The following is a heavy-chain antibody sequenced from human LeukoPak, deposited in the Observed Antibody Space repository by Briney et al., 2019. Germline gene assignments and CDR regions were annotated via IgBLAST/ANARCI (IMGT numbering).Heavy chain of an antibody. Sequence: VASVTVSCKASGGTFSSYAISWVRQAPGQGLEWMGGIIPIFGTANYAQKFQGRVTITADESTSTAYMELSSLRSEDTAVYYCARVRRWELYYFDYWGQGTLVTVSS. CDR1: GGTFSSYA. D-gene: IGHD1-26*01. CDR3: ARVRRWELYYFDY. J-gene: IGHJ4*02. V-gene: IGHV1-69*13. CDR2: IIPIFGTA.